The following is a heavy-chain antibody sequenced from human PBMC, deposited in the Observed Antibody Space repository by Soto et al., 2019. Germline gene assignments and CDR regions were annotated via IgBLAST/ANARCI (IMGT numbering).Heavy chain of an antibody. CDR1: GLIFSNAW. D-gene: IGHD6-13*01. Sequence: PGGSLRLSCTASGLIFSNAWMSWVRQAPGKGLEWVGRIKSKTDGGTTDYAAPVKGRFTISRDDSKNTPYLQMNSLKTEDTAVYYCTTDWYSSSWRFYYYYGMDVWGQGTTVTVSS. J-gene: IGHJ6*02. CDR2: IKSKTDGGTT. CDR3: TTDWYSSSWRFYYYYGMDV. V-gene: IGHV3-15*01.